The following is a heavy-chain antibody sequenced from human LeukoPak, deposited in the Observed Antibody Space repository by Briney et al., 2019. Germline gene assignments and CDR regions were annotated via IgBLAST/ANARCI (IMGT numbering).Heavy chain of an antibody. CDR2: ISGSGGIT. CDR3: ANEIRPNDY. D-gene: IGHD4-17*01. CDR1: RFTISSYA. Sequence: PGGSLRLYCAASRFTISSYAMSWVRQAPGKGLEWVSAISGSGGITYYADSVKGRFTISRDNSKNTLYLQMDSLRAEDSAVYYCANEIRPNDYWGQGNLVTVSS. J-gene: IGHJ4*02. V-gene: IGHV3-23*01.